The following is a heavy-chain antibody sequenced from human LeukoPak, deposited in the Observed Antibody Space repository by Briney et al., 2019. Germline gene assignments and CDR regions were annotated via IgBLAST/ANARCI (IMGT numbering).Heavy chain of an antibody. D-gene: IGHD6-19*01. Sequence: GGSLRLSCEASGFTFNTYAIYWVRQAPGKGLEWVSGICGSGGCTYYADSVKGRFTISRDNSKSTVYLQMNSLTADDTAVYYCAKTTVGYSSGRYPGWPADCWGQGTLVTVSS. CDR3: AKTTVGYSSGRYPGWPADC. J-gene: IGHJ4*02. CDR2: ICGSGGCT. V-gene: IGHV3-23*01. CDR1: GFTFNTYA.